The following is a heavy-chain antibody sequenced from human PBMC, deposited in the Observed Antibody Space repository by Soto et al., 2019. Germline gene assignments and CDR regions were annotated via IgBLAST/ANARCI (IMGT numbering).Heavy chain of an antibody. CDR1: GVPIRSYF. Sequence: SETLSLTCTVSGVPIRSYFWSWIRQPPGKGLDWIGSTYYTADTKYSPSLESRATISADPSKKQFSLRLSSVTAADTAVYYCARVNNYYDSSGYPDYWGQGTLVTVSS. V-gene: IGHV4-59*01. J-gene: IGHJ4*02. D-gene: IGHD3-22*01. CDR3: ARVNNYYDSSGYPDY. CDR2: TYYTADT.